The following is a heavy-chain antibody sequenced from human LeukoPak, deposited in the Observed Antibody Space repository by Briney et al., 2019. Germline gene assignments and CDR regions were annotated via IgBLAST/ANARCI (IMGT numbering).Heavy chain of an antibody. CDR2: ISSSSSYI. CDR1: GFTFSSYS. V-gene: IGHV3-21*01. J-gene: IGHJ4*02. CDR3: ARAKAGTTIPLFDY. D-gene: IGHD1-1*01. Sequence: PGGSLRLSCAASGFTFSSYSMNWVRQAPGKGLEWVSSISSSSSYIYYADSVKGRFTISRDNAKNSLYLQMNSLRAEDTAVYYCARAKAGTTIPLFDYWGQGTLVTVSS.